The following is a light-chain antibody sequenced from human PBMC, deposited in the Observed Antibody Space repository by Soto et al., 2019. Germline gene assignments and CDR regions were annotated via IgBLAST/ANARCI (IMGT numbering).Light chain of an antibody. CDR2: SNN. Sequence: QSVLTQPPSASGTPGQRVTISCSGSSSNIGGNTVSWYQHLPGTAPKLLIYSNNQRPSGVPDRFSGSKSGTSASLAISGLQSEDEADYYCAAWDDTLNGLYVFGTGTKVTVL. CDR3: AAWDDTLNGLYV. CDR1: SSNIGGNT. V-gene: IGLV1-44*01. J-gene: IGLJ1*01.